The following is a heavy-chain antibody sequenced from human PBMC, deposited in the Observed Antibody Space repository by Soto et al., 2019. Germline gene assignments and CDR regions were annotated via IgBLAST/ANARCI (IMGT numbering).Heavy chain of an antibody. Sequence: VQLLESGGGLVQPGGSLRLSCAASGFTFRDYAMNWVRLSPGKGLEWVPDISGNGDSARYADSVKGRFTISRDNSKNTLYLQMNSVRVDATAVYYCGKERRGSGWSVCNFWGEGALVTVSS. CDR1: GFTFRDYA. D-gene: IGHD6-19*01. CDR3: GKERRGSGWSVCNF. V-gene: IGHV3-23*01. J-gene: IGHJ4*02. CDR2: ISGNGDSA.